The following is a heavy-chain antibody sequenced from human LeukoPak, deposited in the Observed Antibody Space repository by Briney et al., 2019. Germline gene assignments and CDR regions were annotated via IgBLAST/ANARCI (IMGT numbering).Heavy chain of an antibody. Sequence: GGFLRLSCAAAIITFSSYSMHWVRQAPCKGREWVEIISHDGDNKFYADSVKGRFTISRDNSKNTLYLQMNSLRAEDTAVYYCASTLPSDSSGYYYVGYFDYWGQGTLVTVSS. CDR3: ASTLPSDSSGYYYVGYFDY. D-gene: IGHD3-22*01. J-gene: IGHJ4*02. V-gene: IGHV3-30*17. CDR2: ISHDGDNK. CDR1: IITFSSYS.